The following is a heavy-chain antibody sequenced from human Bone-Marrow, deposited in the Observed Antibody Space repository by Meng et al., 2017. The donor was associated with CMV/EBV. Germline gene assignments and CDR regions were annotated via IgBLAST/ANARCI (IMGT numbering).Heavy chain of an antibody. Sequence: ASGFTVCGYAMMWVRQAPGKGLVWVSAISGSDGSTYYADSVQGRFTISRDNSKNTLYLQMNSLRAEDTAVYYCAKVGYCSSTSCSNHWGQGTLVTVSS. D-gene: IGHD2-2*03. J-gene: IGHJ4*02. CDR3: AKVGYCSSTSCSNH. CDR1: GFTVCGYA. V-gene: IGHV3-23*01. CDR2: ISGSDGST.